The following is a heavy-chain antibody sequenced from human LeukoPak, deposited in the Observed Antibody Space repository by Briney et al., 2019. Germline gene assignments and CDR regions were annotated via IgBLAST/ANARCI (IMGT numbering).Heavy chain of an antibody. V-gene: IGHV3-66*01. CDR3: VRDRWPGLGDF. Sequence: GGSLRLSCAASGFTVSDNYMSWVRQAPGKGLEWVSTFYSGGRTYYADPVKGRFTISRDNSKNTRYLKMSSLRAEDTAVYYCVRDRWPGLGDFWGQGTTVTVSS. CDR1: GFTVSDNY. CDR2: FYSGGRT. D-gene: IGHD6-19*01. J-gene: IGHJ6*02.